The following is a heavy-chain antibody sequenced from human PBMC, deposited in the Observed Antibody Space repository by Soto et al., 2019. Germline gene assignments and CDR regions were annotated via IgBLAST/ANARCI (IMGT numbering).Heavy chain of an antibody. CDR2: ISAYNGNT. V-gene: IGHV1-18*04. CDR1: GYTFTSYG. D-gene: IGHD3-3*01. J-gene: IGHJ6*02. Sequence: RASVKVSCKASGYTFTSYGISWVRQAPGQGLEWMGWISAYNGNTNYAQKLQGRVTMTTDTSTSTAYMELRSLRSDDTAVYYCARDVYYDFWGGYYSGYYYGMDVWGQGTTVTV. CDR3: ARDVYYDFWGGYYSGYYYGMDV.